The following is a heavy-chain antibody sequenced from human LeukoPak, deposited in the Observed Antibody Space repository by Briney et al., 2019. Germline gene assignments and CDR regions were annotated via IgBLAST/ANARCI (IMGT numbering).Heavy chain of an antibody. CDR3: ARDGWWQQLGGWFDP. D-gene: IGHD6-13*01. Sequence: GGSLRLSCAASGFTFSSYSMNWVRQAPGKGLEWVSYISSSSSSTIYYADSVKGRFTISRDNAKNSLYLQMNSLRAEDTAVYYCARDGWWQQLGGWFDPWGQGTLVTVPS. CDR1: GFTFSSYS. V-gene: IGHV3-48*04. CDR2: ISSSSSSTI. J-gene: IGHJ5*02.